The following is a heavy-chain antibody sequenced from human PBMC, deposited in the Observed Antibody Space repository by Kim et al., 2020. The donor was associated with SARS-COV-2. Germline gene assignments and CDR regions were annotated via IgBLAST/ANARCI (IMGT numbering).Heavy chain of an antibody. J-gene: IGHJ4*02. CDR2: ISDSGGST. D-gene: IGHD5-12*01. Sequence: GGSLRLSCAASGFTFNNYAMSWVRQAPGKGLEWVSAISDSGGSTYYADSVKGRFTISRDNSKNTLYLQMNSLRAEDTAVYFCAKGSGYENWGQGTLVTVSS. V-gene: IGHV3-23*01. CDR3: AKGSGYEN. CDR1: GFTFNNYA.